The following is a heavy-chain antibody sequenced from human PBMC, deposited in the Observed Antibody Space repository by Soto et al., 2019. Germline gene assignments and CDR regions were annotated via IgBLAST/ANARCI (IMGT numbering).Heavy chain of an antibody. V-gene: IGHV4-59*01. Sequence: SETLSLTCNVSGGSISSYYWSCIRQHPGKGLEWIGYIYYSGSTNYNPYLKSRVTISVDTSKNQFSLKLSSVTAADTAVYYCARTYYYGSWSLYYFDYWGQGTLVTVSS. CDR3: ARTYYYGSWSLYYFDY. CDR2: IYYSGST. D-gene: IGHD3-10*01. J-gene: IGHJ4*02. CDR1: GGSISSYY.